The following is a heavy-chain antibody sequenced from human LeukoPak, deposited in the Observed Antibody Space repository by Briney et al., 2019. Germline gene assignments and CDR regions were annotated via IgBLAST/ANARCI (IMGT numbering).Heavy chain of an antibody. CDR2: ISSSSCYI. D-gene: IGHD3-22*01. J-gene: IGHJ4*02. CDR1: GFTFSSYS. Sequence: EGPLRLSCAASGFTFSSYSMNWVRQAPGKGLEWVSSISSSSCYIYYADSVKGRFTISRENAKNSLYLQMNSLRAEDTAVYYCARNTQGASGYPDYWGQGTLVTVSS. CDR3: ARNTQGASGYPDY. V-gene: IGHV3-21*01.